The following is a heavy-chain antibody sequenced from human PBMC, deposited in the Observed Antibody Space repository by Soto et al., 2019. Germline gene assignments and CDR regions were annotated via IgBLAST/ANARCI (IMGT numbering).Heavy chain of an antibody. CDR1: GYTFTSYG. D-gene: IGHD3-22*01. V-gene: IGHV1-18*01. J-gene: IGHJ4*02. CDR2: ISAHNGDT. CDR3: ARDWSRYYDSSGLMWFY. Sequence: ASVKVSCRASGYTFTSYGISWVRQAPGQGLEWVGWISAHNGDTRYAQNLQGRITMTTDTFTNTAYMELTSLTSDDTAVYYCARDWSRYYDSSGLMWFYWGQGTLVTVSS.